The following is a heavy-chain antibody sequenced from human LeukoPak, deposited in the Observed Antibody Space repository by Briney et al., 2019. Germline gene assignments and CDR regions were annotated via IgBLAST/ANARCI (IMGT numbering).Heavy chain of an antibody. J-gene: IGHJ2*01. D-gene: IGHD3-22*01. CDR3: AKDSGYYDSSGNNGYFDL. V-gene: IGHV3-48*01. CDR1: GFTFSSYS. CDR2: ISSSSSTI. Sequence: GGSLRLSCAASGFTFSSYSMNWVRQAPGKGLEWVSYISSSSSTIYYADSVKGRFTISRDNAKNSLYLQMNSLRAEDTALYYCAKDSGYYDSSGNNGYFDLWGRGTLVTVSS.